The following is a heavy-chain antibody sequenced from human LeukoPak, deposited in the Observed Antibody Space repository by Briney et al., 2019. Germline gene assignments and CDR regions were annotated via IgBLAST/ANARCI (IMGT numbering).Heavy chain of an antibody. CDR2: MNPNSGNT. CDR3: AREPRRFGD. D-gene: IGHD3-10*01. V-gene: IGHV1-8*01. J-gene: IGHJ4*02. Sequence: VASVKVSCKASGYTFTSYDINWVRQATGQGLEWLGYMNPNSGNTGYAQKFQGRVTMTSDTSINTAYMELSSLRSEDTAVYYCAREPRRFGDWAQGTLVTVSS. CDR1: GYTFTSYD.